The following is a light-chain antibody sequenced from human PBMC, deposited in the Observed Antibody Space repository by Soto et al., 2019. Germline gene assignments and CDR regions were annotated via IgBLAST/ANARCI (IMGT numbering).Light chain of an antibody. J-gene: IGKJ4*01. V-gene: IGKV3-15*01. CDR1: RTISAN. CDR2: GAS. Sequence: IVMTQSPATLSVSPGERATLSCRASRTISANLAWYQQRPGQAPRLLIYGASTRATGIPARFSGSGSGTEFTLTISSLHSEDFAVYYCQQYNNWPPLTFGGGTKVDIK. CDR3: QQYNNWPPLT.